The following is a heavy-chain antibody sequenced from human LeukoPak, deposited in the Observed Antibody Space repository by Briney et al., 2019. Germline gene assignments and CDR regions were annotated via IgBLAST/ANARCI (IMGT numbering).Heavy chain of an antibody. V-gene: IGHV3-48*04. CDR2: ISNTGSVI. D-gene: IGHD3-3*01. J-gene: IGHJ4*02. Sequence: GGSLRLSCAASGSTFRSHTMNWVRQAPGKGLEWISYISNTGSVIYYADSVKGRFTISRDNAKNSLYLQMNSLRAEDTAVYYCARDRVRDDFWSGYYGYWGQGTLVTVSS. CDR3: ARDRVRDDFWSGYYGY. CDR1: GSTFRSHT.